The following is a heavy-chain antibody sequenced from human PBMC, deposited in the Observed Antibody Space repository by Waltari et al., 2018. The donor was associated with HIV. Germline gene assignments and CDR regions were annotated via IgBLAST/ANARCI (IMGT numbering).Heavy chain of an antibody. J-gene: IGHJ4*02. CDR1: GFTFSNYW. Sequence: EVQLVESGGGLVQRGGSLRLSCAASGFTFSNYWMHWVRQAPGKGLVWVSRTDTNGRDISYAESVKGRFTSARDNAENTLYLQMNSRRAEDTAVYYCARLYSGDDYFDYWGRGTLVTVSS. V-gene: IGHV3-74*01. CDR3: ARLYSGDDYFDY. D-gene: IGHD5-12*01. CDR2: TDTNGRDI.